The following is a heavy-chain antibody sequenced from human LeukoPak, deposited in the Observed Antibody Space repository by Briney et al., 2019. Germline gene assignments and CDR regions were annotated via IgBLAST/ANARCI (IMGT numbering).Heavy chain of an antibody. Sequence: PGGSLRLSCAASGFTFSSYSMTWVRQAPGKGLEWVSSISSSSSYIYYADSVKGRFTISRDNAKNSLYLQMNSLRAEDTAVYYCARVSRGDDFWSGRSLMDVWGQGTTVTVSS. J-gene: IGHJ6*02. CDR1: GFTFSSYS. V-gene: IGHV3-21*01. CDR3: ARVSRGDDFWSGRSLMDV. D-gene: IGHD3-3*01. CDR2: ISSSSSYI.